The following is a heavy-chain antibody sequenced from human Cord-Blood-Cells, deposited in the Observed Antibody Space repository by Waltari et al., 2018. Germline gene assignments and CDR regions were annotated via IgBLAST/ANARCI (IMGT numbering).Heavy chain of an antibody. CDR2: IGTAGDT. Sequence: GLVQPGGSLRLSCAASGFTFSSYDMHWVRQATGKGLEWVSAIGTAGDTYYPGSVKGRFTISRENAKNSLYLQMNSLRAGDTAVYYCARDKRSQTGEDYWYCDLWGRGTLVTVSS. V-gene: IGHV3-13*01. D-gene: IGHD7-27*01. CDR1: GFTFSSYD. J-gene: IGHJ2*01. CDR3: ARDKRSQTGEDYWYCDL.